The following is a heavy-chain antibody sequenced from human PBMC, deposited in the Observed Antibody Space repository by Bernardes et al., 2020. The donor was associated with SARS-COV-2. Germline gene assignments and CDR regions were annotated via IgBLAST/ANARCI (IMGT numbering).Heavy chain of an antibody. Sequence: ASVKVSCKTSGYSFTDFGISWVRQAPGQGLEWIGWVSAYNDGTKSAQYLQGRVAMTTDTSTGTAYLELRSLRADDTAVYFCARDLGLDTTMIFFDYWGQGTRVTVSS. CDR3: ARDLGLDTTMIFFDY. CDR1: GYSFTDFG. J-gene: IGHJ4*02. CDR2: VSAYNDGT. V-gene: IGHV1-18*04. D-gene: IGHD5-18*01.